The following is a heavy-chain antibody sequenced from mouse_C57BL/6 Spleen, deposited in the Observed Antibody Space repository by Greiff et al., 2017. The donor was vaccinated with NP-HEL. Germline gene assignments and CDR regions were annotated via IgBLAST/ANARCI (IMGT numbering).Heavy chain of an antibody. CDR2: IDPETGGT. CDR1: GYTFTDYE. V-gene: IGHV1-15*01. J-gene: IGHJ3*01. CDR3: TRRDYDYDVPFAY. Sequence: QVQLKQSGAELVRPGASVTLSCKASGYTFTDYEMHWVKQTPVHGLEWIGAIDPETGGTAYNQKFKGKAILTADKSSSTAYMELRSLTSEDSAVYYCTRRDYDYDVPFAYWGQGTLVTVSA. D-gene: IGHD2-4*01.